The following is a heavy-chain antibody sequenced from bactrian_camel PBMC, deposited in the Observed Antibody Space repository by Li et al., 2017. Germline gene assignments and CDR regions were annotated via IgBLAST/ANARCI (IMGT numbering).Heavy chain of an antibody. J-gene: IGHJ4*01. Sequence: HVQLVESGGGSVQAGGSLRLSCASSGSIYDTMCMGWVRQAPGKEREGVAAISTTGRNPTYVDSVKGRFTISKDSAKNTLYLEMNSLKPEDTDMYYCAACSDPFFGQGTQVTVS. V-gene: IGHV3S53*01. D-gene: IGHD3*01. CDR2: ISTTGRNP. CDR1: GSIYDTMC.